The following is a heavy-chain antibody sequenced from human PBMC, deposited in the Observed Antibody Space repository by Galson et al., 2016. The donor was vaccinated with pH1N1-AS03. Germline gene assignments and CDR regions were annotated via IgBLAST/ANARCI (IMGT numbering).Heavy chain of an antibody. CDR2: IYYRGST. D-gene: IGHD1-26*01. J-gene: IGHJ4*02. CDR3: ARHVSGRCPNNLDS. CDR1: CCSINGSPYY. V-gene: IGHV4-39*07. Sequence: ETLSLTCTVSCCSINGSPYYWGWIRQPPGKGLEWIGTIYYRGSTYYSPSPKSRVTISIDTSKKQFSLNLSSVTAADPAVYYCARHVSGRCPNNLDSWGQGTLVIVSS.